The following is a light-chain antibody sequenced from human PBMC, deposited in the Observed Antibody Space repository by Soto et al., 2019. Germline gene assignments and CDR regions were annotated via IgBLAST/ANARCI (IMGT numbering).Light chain of an antibody. CDR3: ATWDDSLNGL. CDR2: SNN. Sequence: QAVVTQPPSASGTPGQRVTISCSGSRSNIGSKTVNWYQQLPGTAPKLLIYSNNQRPSGVPDRFSGSKSGTSASLAINGLQSEDEADYYCATWDDSLNGLFGTGTKLTVL. CDR1: RSNIGSKT. J-gene: IGLJ1*01. V-gene: IGLV1-44*01.